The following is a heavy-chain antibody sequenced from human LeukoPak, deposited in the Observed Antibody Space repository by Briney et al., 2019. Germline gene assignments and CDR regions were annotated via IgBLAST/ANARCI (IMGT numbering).Heavy chain of an antibody. J-gene: IGHJ4*02. Sequence: GGSLRLSCAASGFTFSSYSMNWVRQAPGKGLEWVSSISSSCSYIYYADSVKGRFTISRDNAKNSLYLQMNSLRAEDTAVYYCARDLDYDILTGNVDYWGQGTLVTVSS. D-gene: IGHD3-9*01. CDR3: ARDLDYDILTGNVDY. CDR2: ISSSCSYI. V-gene: IGHV3-21*01. CDR1: GFTFSSYS.